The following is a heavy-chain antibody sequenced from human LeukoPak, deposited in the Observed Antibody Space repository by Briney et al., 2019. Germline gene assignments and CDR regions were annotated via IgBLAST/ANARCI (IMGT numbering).Heavy chain of an antibody. CDR2: VNQLDHTT. D-gene: IGHD2-2*01. CDR3: AKGGRDCSSSRCWYYFDY. Sequence: VRPPPGKCLEWVSSVNQLDHTTYYPASVKSRFHISRDKSNNTRYLHMNSLRAEDTAVYSCAKGGRDCSSSRCWYYFDYCGQGTLVTVSS. J-gene: IGHJ4*02. V-gene: IGHV3-23*01.